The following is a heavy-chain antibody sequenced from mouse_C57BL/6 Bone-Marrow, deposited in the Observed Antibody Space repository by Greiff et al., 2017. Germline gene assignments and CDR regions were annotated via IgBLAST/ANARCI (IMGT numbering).Heavy chain of an antibody. D-gene: IGHD2-3*01. Sequence: VQLQQSGAELVRPGTSVKVSCKASGYAFTNYLIEWVKQRPGQGLEWIGVINPGSGGTNYNEKFKGKATLTADKSSSTAYMQLSSLTSEDSAVYFCARYYDGYFSYWYFDVWSTGTTVTVSS. J-gene: IGHJ1*03. V-gene: IGHV1-54*01. CDR2: INPGSGGT. CDR1: GYAFTNYL. CDR3: ARYYDGYFSYWYFDV.